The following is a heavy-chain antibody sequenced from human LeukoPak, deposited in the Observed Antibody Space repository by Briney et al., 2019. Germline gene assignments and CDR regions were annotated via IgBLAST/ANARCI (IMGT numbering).Heavy chain of an antibody. CDR1: GFTFSSYS. J-gene: IGHJ4*02. V-gene: IGHV3-48*01. CDR2: ISSSSSTI. D-gene: IGHD5-24*01. Sequence: GRSLRLSCAASGFTFSSYSMNWVRQAPGKGLEWVSYISSSSSTIYYADSVKGRFTISRDNAKNSLYLQMNSLRAEDTAVYYCARVWNGYNLDWGQGTLVTVSS. CDR3: ARVWNGYNLD.